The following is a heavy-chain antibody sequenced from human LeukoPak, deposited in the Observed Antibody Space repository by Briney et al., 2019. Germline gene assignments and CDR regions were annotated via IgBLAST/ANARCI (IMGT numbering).Heavy chain of an antibody. CDR2: IYYSGST. Sequence: SETLSLTCTVSGGSISSSSYYWGWIRQPPGKGLEWIGSIYYSGSTYYNPSLKSRVTISVDKSKNQFSLKLSSVTAADTAVYYCARMTYDPHGVDVWGKGTMVTVSS. CDR3: ARMTYDPHGVDV. D-gene: IGHD5-12*01. CDR1: GGSISSSSYY. V-gene: IGHV4-39*07. J-gene: IGHJ6*04.